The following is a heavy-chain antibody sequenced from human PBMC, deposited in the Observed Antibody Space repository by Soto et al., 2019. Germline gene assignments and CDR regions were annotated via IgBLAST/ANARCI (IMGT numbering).Heavy chain of an antibody. CDR1: GFSFSRYA. CDR2: ISYDGGNK. Sequence: QVQLVESGGGVVQPGRSLRLSCAASGFSFSRYAMHWVRQAPGKGLEWVAVISYDGGNKYYADSVKGRFTISRDNSKNMVYLQMNSLRAEETAVYYCAREVEGLDYWGQGTLVTVSS. D-gene: IGHD2-21*01. CDR3: AREVEGLDY. V-gene: IGHV3-30-3*01. J-gene: IGHJ4*02.